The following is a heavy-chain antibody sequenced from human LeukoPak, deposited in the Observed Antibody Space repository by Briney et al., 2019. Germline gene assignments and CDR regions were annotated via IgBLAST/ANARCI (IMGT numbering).Heavy chain of an antibody. Sequence: GGSLRLSCAASGFTFSTYAMSWVRQAPGKGLEWVSYITNSGSTIYYADSVKGRFTISRDKAENSLYLQMNSLRAEDTAIYYCARDQWLAYYYHGMDVWGQGTTVTVSS. V-gene: IGHV3-48*03. J-gene: IGHJ6*02. CDR1: GFTFSTYA. CDR3: ARDQWLAYYYHGMDV. CDR2: ITNSGSTI. D-gene: IGHD6-19*01.